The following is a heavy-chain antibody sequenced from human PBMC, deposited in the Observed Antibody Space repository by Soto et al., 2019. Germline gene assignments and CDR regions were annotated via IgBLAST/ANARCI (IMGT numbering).Heavy chain of an antibody. D-gene: IGHD3-16*01. Sequence: VQLVESGGGWVQPGGSLRLSCAASGFTFSSYDFHWVRQATGKGLEWVSGIGTAGDTYYAGSVKGRFIMSRENAKNSLYLQMNSLRAGDTAVYYCTRGADGFDYWGQGTLVTVSS. V-gene: IGHV3-13*01. CDR3: TRGADGFDY. CDR2: IGTAGDT. CDR1: GFTFSSYD. J-gene: IGHJ4*02.